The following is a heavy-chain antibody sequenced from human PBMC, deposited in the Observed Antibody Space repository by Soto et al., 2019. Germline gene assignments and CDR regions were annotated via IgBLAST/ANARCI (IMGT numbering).Heavy chain of an antibody. J-gene: IGHJ6*02. V-gene: IGHV1-69*06. CDR3: ARCVTDGFSTSFEFSVMDV. CDR2: TIPVFGTP. CDR1: GGTLNRHG. Sequence: QVQLVQSGAEMKRPGSSVKVSCQASGGTLNRHGISWVRHAPGQGLEWMGGTIPVFGTPKYAQEFQGRVTINVDKPTTTAYMEVSGLRSEDTAGYYGARCVTDGFSTSFEFSVMDVWGQGPAVTGSS. D-gene: IGHD2-2*01.